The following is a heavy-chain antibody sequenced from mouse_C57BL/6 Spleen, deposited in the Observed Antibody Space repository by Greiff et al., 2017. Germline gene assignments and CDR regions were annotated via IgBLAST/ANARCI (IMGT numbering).Heavy chain of an antibody. CDR3: ERSVDYGSSYYAMDY. CDR1: GFTFSDYG. D-gene: IGHD1-1*01. CDR2: ISSGSSTI. V-gene: IGHV5-17*01. Sequence: EVQGVESGGGLVKPGGSLKLSCAASGFTFSDYGMHWVRQAPEKGLEWVAYISSGSSTIYYADTVKGRFTISRDNAKNTLFLQMTSLRSENTAMYYCERSVDYGSSYYAMDYWGQGTPVTVSS. J-gene: IGHJ4*01.